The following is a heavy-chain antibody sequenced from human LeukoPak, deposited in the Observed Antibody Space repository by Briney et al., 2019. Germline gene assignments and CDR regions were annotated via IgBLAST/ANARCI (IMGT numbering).Heavy chain of an antibody. V-gene: IGHV4-34*01. J-gene: IGHJ4*02. CDR2: INHSGST. Sequence: XWXWXXXPPGKGLEWIGEINHSGSTNYNPSLKSRVTISVDTSKNQFSLKLSSVTAADTAVYYCARGQAAAGNRGIDYWGQGTLVTVSS. CDR1: X. CDR3: ARGQAAAGNRGIDY. D-gene: IGHD6-13*01.